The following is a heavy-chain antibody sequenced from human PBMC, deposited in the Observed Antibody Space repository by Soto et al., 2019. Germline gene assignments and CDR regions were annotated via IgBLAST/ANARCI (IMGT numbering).Heavy chain of an antibody. CDR3: AISQDRGGRTTFIY. J-gene: IGHJ4*02. CDR2: ISWNSGNI. D-gene: IGHD3-16*01. Sequence: GGSLRLSCAASGFTFDDYAMHWVRQAPGKGLEWVSGISWNSGNIGYADSVKGRFTISRDNAKNSLYLQINSLRAEDTALYYCAISQDRGGRTTFIYWGQGTQVTVSS. V-gene: IGHV3-9*01. CDR1: GFTFDDYA.